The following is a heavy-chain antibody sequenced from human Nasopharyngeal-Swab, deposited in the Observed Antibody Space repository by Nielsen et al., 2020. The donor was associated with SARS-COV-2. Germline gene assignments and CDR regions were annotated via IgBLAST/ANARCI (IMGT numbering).Heavy chain of an antibody. J-gene: IGHJ6*02. V-gene: IGHV4-59*01. CDR2: IYYSGST. D-gene: IGHD2-15*01. CDR1: GGSIRSYY. Sequence: SETLSLTCTVSGGSIRSYYWSWIRQPPGKGLEWIGYIYYSGSTNYNPFLKSRVTISEDTSENQFSLRLSSVTAADTAVYYCARVSGYCSGDSCYGNFYYYGMDVWGQGTTVTVSS. CDR3: ARVSGYCSGDSCYGNFYYYGMDV.